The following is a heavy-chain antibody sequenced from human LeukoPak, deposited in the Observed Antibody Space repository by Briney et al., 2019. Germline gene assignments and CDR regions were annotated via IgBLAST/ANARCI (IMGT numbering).Heavy chain of an antibody. CDR1: GGSFSGYY. CDR3: AGQEPYYYGSGSYYNY. D-gene: IGHD3-10*01. J-gene: IGHJ4*02. CDR2: INHSGST. V-gene: IGHV4-34*01. Sequence: PSETLSLTCAVYGGSFSGYYWSWIRQPPGKGLEWIGEINHSGSTNYNPSLKSRVTISVDTSKNQFSLKLSSVTAADTAVYYCAGQEPYYYGSGSYYNYWGQGTLVTVSS.